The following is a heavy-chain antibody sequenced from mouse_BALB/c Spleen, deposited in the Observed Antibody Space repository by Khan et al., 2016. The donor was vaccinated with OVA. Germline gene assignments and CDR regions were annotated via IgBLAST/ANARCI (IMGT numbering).Heavy chain of an antibody. CDR2: INRSDGYT. J-gene: IGHJ3*01. Sequence: VQLQQSGAELARPGASVKMSCKASGYTFTSYTIHWIRLRPGQGLEWMGYINRSDGYTNYNQQITEMATFTADTSSTAAYMQLSSLTSDDSAVYNCVRDWAYYRNYDWLAYWGQGTLVTVSA. CDR3: VRDWAYYRNYDWLAY. V-gene: IGHV1-4*01. CDR1: GYTFTSYT. D-gene: IGHD2-5*01.